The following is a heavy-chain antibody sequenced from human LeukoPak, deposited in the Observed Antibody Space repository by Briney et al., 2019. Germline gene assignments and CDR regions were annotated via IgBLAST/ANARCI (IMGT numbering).Heavy chain of an antibody. CDR3: ANPARDFADSGAITW. CDR1: GGSISSGGNY. CDR2: INHSGIT. V-gene: IGHV4-34*01. Sequence: TSETLSLTCTVSGGSISSGGNYWSWIRQPPGKGLEWIGEINHSGITNYNPSLKSRVTISADTSKNQFSLKLTSVTAADTAVYYCANPARDFADSGAITWWGQGTLVTVSS. J-gene: IGHJ4*02. D-gene: IGHD4-17*01.